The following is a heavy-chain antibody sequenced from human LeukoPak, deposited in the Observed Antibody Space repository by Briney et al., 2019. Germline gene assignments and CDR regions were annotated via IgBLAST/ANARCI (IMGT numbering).Heavy chain of an antibody. D-gene: IGHD5-24*01. CDR2: IYTSGST. Sequence: SETLSLTCTVSGGSISSGSYYWSWIRQPAGEGLEWIGRIYTSGSTNYNPSLKSRVTISVDTSKNQFSLKLSSVTAADTAVYYCARDIEMATTNGAFDIWGQGTMVTVSS. CDR3: ARDIEMATTNGAFDI. CDR1: GGSISSGSYY. V-gene: IGHV4-61*02. J-gene: IGHJ3*02.